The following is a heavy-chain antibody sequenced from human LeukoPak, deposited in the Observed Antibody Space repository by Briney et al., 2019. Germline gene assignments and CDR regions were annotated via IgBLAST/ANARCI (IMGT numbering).Heavy chain of an antibody. CDR3: AKDGGLWISAHWGDS. CDR1: GFTLNNYW. J-gene: IGHJ4*02. CDR2: INQDGSEK. V-gene: IGHV3-7*03. D-gene: IGHD2-2*03. Sequence: GGSLRLSCAASGFTLNNYWMGWVRQAPGRGLEWVANINQDGSEKYYVDSVKGRFTISRDNAKNSLYLQMNSLRAEDTAVYYCAKDGGLWISAHWGDSWGRGTLVTVSS.